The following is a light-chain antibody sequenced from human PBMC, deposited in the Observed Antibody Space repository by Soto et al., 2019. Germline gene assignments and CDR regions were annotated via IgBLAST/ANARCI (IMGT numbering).Light chain of an antibody. CDR2: GVS. CDR3: SSDKTSSTVVV. J-gene: IGLJ2*01. V-gene: IGLV2-14*01. CDR1: SSDIGGYNY. Sequence: QSALTQPASVSGSPGQSITISCTGTSSDIGGYNYVSWYQQYPGKAPKLMIFGVSDRPSGVSNRFSGSKSGTTASLTISGLQAEDEAYYYCSSDKTSSTVVVFGGGTKLTVL.